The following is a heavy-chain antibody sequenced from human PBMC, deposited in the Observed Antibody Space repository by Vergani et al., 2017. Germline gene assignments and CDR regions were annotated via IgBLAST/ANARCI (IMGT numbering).Heavy chain of an antibody. Sequence: EVQLVESGGGLVQPGGSLRLSCAASGFTFSSYWMHWVRQAPGKGLVWVSSISSSSSYIYYADSVKGRFTISRDNAKNSLYLQMNSLRAEDTAVYYCARDYCSGGSCHSRDWYFDLWGRGTLVTVSS. CDR3: ARDYCSGGSCHSRDWYFDL. V-gene: IGHV3-21*01. D-gene: IGHD2-15*01. CDR2: ISSSSSYI. CDR1: GFTFSSYW. J-gene: IGHJ2*01.